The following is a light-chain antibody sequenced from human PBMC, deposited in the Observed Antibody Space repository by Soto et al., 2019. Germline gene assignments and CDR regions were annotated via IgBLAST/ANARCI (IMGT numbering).Light chain of an antibody. V-gene: IGLV2-14*01. CDR3: SSYTSSSTHNYV. J-gene: IGLJ1*01. CDR2: EVS. CDR1: SSDVGGYNY. Sequence: QSALTQPASVSGSPGQSITISCTGTSSDVGGYNYVSWYQQHPGKAPKLMIYEVSNRPSGVSNRFSGSKSGNTASLTISGLQAEDEADYYCSSYTSSSTHNYVFGNGTKSPS.